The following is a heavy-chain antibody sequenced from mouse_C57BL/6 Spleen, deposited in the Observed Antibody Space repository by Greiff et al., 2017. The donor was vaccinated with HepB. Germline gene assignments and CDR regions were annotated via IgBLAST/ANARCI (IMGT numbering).Heavy chain of an antibody. D-gene: IGHD1-1*01. Sequence: QVQLKQSGAELVKPGASVKMSCKASVYTFTSYWITGVKQRPGQGLEWIGDIYPGSGSTNYNEKFKSKATLTVDTSSSTAYMQLSSLTSEDSAVYYCARDERGHYYGSSPFAYWGQGTLVTVSA. CDR1: VYTFTSYW. CDR2: IYPGSGST. V-gene: IGHV1-55*01. J-gene: IGHJ3*01. CDR3: ARDERGHYYGSSPFAY.